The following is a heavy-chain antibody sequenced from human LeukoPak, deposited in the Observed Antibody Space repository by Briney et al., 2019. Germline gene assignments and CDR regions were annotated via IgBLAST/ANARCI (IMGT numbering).Heavy chain of an antibody. CDR1: GGSFSGYY. CDR2: INHSGST. CDR3: ARRPHYYDSSGYLDY. V-gene: IGHV4-34*01. D-gene: IGHD3-22*01. J-gene: IGHJ4*02. Sequence: SETLPLTCAVYGGSFSGYYWSWIRQPPGKGLEWIGEINHSGSTNYNPSLKSRVTISVDTSKNQFSLKLSSVTAADTAVYYCARRPHYYDSSGYLDYWGQGTLVTVSS.